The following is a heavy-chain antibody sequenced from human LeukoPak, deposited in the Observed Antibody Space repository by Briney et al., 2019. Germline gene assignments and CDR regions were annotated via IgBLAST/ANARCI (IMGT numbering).Heavy chain of an antibody. V-gene: IGHV4-34*01. CDR1: GGSFSGYY. J-gene: IGHJ4*02. Sequence: SGTLSLTCAVYGGSFSGYYWSWIRQPPGKGLEWIGEINHSGSTNYNPSLKSRVTISVDTSKDQFSLKLSSVTAADTAVYYCARRYGAQRGQRSPQNFDYWGQGTLVTVSS. CDR3: ARRYGAQRGQRSPQNFDY. D-gene: IGHD4-17*01. CDR2: INHSGST.